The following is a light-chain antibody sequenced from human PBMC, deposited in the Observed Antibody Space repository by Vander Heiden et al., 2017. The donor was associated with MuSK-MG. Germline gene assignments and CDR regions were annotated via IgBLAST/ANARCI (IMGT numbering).Light chain of an antibody. CDR2: DVT. V-gene: IGLV2-11*01. J-gene: IGLJ2*01. CDR3: CSYTTSYTSLI. CDR1: SSDVGGIKY. Sequence: QSALTQPRSVSGSPGQSVTSSCTGSSSDVGGIKYVSWYQLHPGKVPKLIIYDVTQRPSGVPDRFSGSKSGSAASLTISGLQAEDEADYYCCSYTTSYTSLIFGGGTQLTVL.